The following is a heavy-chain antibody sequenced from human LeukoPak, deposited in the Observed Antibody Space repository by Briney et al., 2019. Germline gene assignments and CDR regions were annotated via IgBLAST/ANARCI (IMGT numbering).Heavy chain of an antibody. D-gene: IGHD6-13*01. V-gene: IGHV4-61*01. CDR3: AREGSGSSWYYTAYYFDY. Sequence: SETLSLTCTVSGGSVSSGSYYWSWIRQPPGKGLEWIGHIYCSGSTNYNPSLKSRVTISVDTSKNQFSLKLSSVTAADTAVYYCAREGSGSSWYYTAYYFDYWGQGTLVTVSS. CDR2: IYCSGST. J-gene: IGHJ4*02. CDR1: GGSVSSGSYY.